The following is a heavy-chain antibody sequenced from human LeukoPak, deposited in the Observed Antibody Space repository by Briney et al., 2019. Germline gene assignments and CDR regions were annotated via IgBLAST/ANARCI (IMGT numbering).Heavy chain of an antibody. Sequence: GGSLRLSCAASGFTFSSYAMHWVRQAPGKGLEWVAVISYDGSNKYYADSVKGRFTISRDNSKNTLYLQMNSLRAEDTAVYYCARGIVGATSVLDYWGQGTLVTVSS. D-gene: IGHD1-26*01. CDR3: ARGIVGATSVLDY. CDR2: ISYDGSNK. CDR1: GFTFSSYA. V-gene: IGHV3-30-3*01. J-gene: IGHJ4*02.